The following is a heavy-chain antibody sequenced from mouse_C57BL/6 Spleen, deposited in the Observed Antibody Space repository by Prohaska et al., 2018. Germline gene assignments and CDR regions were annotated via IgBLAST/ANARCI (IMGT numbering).Heavy chain of an antibody. CDR2: INPNNGGT. D-gene: IGHD1-1*01. V-gene: IGHV1-26*01. CDR3: ARGGGSGSSFSWYFDV. J-gene: IGHJ1*03. Sequence: HGKSLEWIGDINPNNGGTSYNQKFKGTATLTVDKSSSTAYMELRSLTSEDSAVYYCARGGGSGSSFSWYFDVWGTGTTVTVSS.